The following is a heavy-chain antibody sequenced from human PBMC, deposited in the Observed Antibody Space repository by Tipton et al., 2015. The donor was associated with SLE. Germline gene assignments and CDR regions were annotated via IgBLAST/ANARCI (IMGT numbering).Heavy chain of an antibody. CDR3: ARVRFLEWLFDY. Sequence: TLSLTCTVSGGSISSTGYYWGWIRQPPGKGLEWIGNIYYSGSTLYNPSLKSRVTVSVDTSENQFSLHLSSVTAADTAVYYCARVRFLEWLFDYWGQGTLVTVSS. CDR1: GGSISSTGYY. V-gene: IGHV4-39*07. J-gene: IGHJ4*02. D-gene: IGHD3-3*01. CDR2: IYYSGST.